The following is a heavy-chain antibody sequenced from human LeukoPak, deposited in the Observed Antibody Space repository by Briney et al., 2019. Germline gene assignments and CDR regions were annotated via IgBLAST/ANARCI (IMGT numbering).Heavy chain of an antibody. CDR2: MNPNSGNT. CDR3: AIESSSWYYFDY. Sequence: GASVKVSCKASGYTFTSYDINWVRQATGQGLEWMGWMNPNSGNTGYAQKFQGRVTITRDTSISTAYMELSRLRSDDTAVYYCAIESSSWYYFDYWGQGTLVTVSS. CDR1: GYTFTSYD. V-gene: IGHV1-8*03. D-gene: IGHD6-13*01. J-gene: IGHJ4*02.